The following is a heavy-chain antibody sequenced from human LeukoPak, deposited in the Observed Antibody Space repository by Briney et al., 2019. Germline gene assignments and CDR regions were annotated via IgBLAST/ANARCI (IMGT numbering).Heavy chain of an antibody. V-gene: IGHV1-18*01. CDR3: ARGAGGYYDSSGYYSGY. D-gene: IGHD3-22*01. CDR2: ISAYNGNT. J-gene: IGHJ4*02. CDR1: GYTFTSYG. Sequence: ASVKVSCKASGYTFTSYGISWVRQAPGQGLEWMGWISAYNGNTNYAQKLQGRVTMTTDTSTSTAYMELRSLRSDDTAVYYCARGAGGYYDSSGYYSGYWGQGTLVTVSS.